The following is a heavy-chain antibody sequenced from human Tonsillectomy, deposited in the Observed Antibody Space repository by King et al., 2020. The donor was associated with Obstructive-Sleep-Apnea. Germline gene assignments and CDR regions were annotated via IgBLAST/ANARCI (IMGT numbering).Heavy chain of an antibody. Sequence: VQLVESGGGLVQPGGSVRVSCEASGFTFSSYAISWVRQAPGKGLECVAAISGIVGSTYYADSVKGRFTIARDNSKNTLYLQMNSLRAEDTAVYYCVRPLLRYFDWLFIWGQGTMVTVSS. CDR3: VRPLLRYFDWLFI. CDR1: GFTFSSYA. J-gene: IGHJ3*02. D-gene: IGHD3-9*01. V-gene: IGHV3-23*04. CDR2: ISGIVGST.